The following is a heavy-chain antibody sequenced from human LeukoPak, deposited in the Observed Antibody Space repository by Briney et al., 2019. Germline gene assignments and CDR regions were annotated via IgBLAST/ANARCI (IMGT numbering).Heavy chain of an antibody. CDR2: ISWNSGSI. D-gene: IGHD1-26*01. CDR3: AKDLGYSGSYYGSNY. J-gene: IGHJ4*02. CDR1: GFTFDDYA. Sequence: GGSLRLSCAASGFTFDDYAMHWVRQAPGKGLEWVSGISWNSGSIGYADSVKGRFTISRDNSKNTLYLQMNSLRAEDTAVYYCAKDLGYSGSYYGSNYWGQGTLVTVSS. V-gene: IGHV3-9*01.